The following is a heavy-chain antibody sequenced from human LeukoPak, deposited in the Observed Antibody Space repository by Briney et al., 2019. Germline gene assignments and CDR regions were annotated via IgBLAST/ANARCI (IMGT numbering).Heavy chain of an antibody. J-gene: IGHJ4*02. CDR3: ARGRPGLASAGTYDF. Sequence: ASVKVSCKASGYTFTSSDINWVRQAPGQGLEWMGWMNPNSGKTGSARKFQGRVAMTKNISISTAYIEVSSLGYEDTTTYYCARGRPGLASAGTYDFWGQGTLITVSS. CDR1: GYTFTSSD. V-gene: IGHV1-8*01. CDR2: MNPNSGKT. D-gene: IGHD6-13*01.